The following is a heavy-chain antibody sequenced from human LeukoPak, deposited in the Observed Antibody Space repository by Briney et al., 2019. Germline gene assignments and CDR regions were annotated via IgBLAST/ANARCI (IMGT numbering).Heavy chain of an antibody. D-gene: IGHD3-10*01. CDR3: ASNPGRGDWFDP. Sequence: GGSLRLSCAASGFTFSSYAMHWVRQAPGKGLEWVALISQDGNNRYYADSVKGRFTISRDNSKNTLYLHMNSLRAEDTAVYYCASNPGRGDWFDPWGQGTLVTVSS. J-gene: IGHJ5*02. CDR2: ISQDGNNR. V-gene: IGHV3-30*03. CDR1: GFTFSSYA.